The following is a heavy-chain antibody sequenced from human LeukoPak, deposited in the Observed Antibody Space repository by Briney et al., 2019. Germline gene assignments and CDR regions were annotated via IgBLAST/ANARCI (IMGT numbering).Heavy chain of an antibody. CDR1: GGSISSGGYS. CDR3: ARGSSNRSRVTHRFRYFDY. CDR2: INHSGST. D-gene: IGHD3-16*02. J-gene: IGHJ4*02. V-gene: IGHV4-30-2*01. Sequence: NPSETLSLTCAVSGGSISSGGYSWSWIRQPPGKGLEWIGEINHSGSTNYNPSLKSRVTISVDTSKNQFSLKLSSVTAADTAVYYCARGSSNRSRVTHRFRYFDYWGQGTLVTVSS.